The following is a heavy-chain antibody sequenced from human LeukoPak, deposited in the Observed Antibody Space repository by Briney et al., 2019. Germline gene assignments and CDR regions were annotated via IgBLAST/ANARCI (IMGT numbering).Heavy chain of an antibody. CDR2: ISAYNGNT. J-gene: IGHJ4*02. V-gene: IGHV1-18*01. CDR3: AKGYYGSGSYGWFDY. Sequence: ASVKVSCKASGYTFTSYGISWVRQAPGQGLEWMGWISAYNGNTNYAQKLQGRVTMTTDTSTSTAYMELSRLRAEDTAVYYCAKGYYGSGSYGWFDYWGQGTLVTVSS. D-gene: IGHD3-10*01. CDR1: GYTFTSYG.